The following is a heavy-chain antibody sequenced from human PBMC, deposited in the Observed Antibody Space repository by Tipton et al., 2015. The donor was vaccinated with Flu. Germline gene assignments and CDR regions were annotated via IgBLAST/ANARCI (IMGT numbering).Heavy chain of an antibody. CDR3: AGARRWQGGDWFDP. V-gene: IGHV3-53*03. CDR1: GFTVSSIH. D-gene: IGHD1-26*01. CDR2: IYSDDNT. J-gene: IGHJ5*02. Sequence: QLVQSGGGLIQPGGSLRLSCAASGFTVSSIHMTWVRQAPGRGLEWVSLIYSDDNTLYADSVKGRFTISKDNSKNTLYLQMNSLSAGDTAVYYCAGARRWQGGDWFDPWGQGPLVIVSS.